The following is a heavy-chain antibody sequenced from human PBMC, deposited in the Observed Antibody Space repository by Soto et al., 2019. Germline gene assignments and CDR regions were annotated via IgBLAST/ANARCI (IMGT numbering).Heavy chain of an antibody. CDR3: ASGYCSSTSCYTPNWFDP. CDR1: GGSVSSGSYY. J-gene: IGHJ5*02. CDR2: IYYSGST. D-gene: IGHD2-2*02. V-gene: IGHV4-61*01. Sequence: SETLSLTCTVSGGSVSSGSYYWSWIRQPPGKGLEWIGYIYYSGSTNYNPSLKSRVTISVDTSKNQFSLKLSSVTAADTDVYYCASGYCSSTSCYTPNWFDPWGQGTLVTVSS.